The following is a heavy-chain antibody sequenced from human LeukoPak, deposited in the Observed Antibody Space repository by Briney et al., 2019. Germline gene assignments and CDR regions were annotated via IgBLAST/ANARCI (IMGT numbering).Heavy chain of an antibody. J-gene: IGHJ4*02. CDR1: GFTVSSNY. V-gene: IGHV3-53*01. CDR3: ARVINRGYGSGLDY. Sequence: GSLRLSCAASGFTVSSNYMSWVRQAPGKGPEWGSVLYNGGTTYYADSVKGRFTTSRHNSENTLNLQMNSLRAEDTAVYYRARVINRGYGSGLDYWGQGALVTVSS. D-gene: IGHD3-10*01. CDR2: LYNGGTT.